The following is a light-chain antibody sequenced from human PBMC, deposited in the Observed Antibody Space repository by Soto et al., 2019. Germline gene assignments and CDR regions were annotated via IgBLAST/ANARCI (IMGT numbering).Light chain of an antibody. CDR2: DND. Sequence: QSVLTQPPSVSAAPGQKVTISCSGSSSNIGNNYVSWYQQLPGTAPNLLIYDNDMRPSGIPDRFSGSKSGTSATLGITGLQTGDEADYYCGTWDSGLSAGVFGGGTKLTVL. CDR3: GTWDSGLSAGV. V-gene: IGLV1-51*01. CDR1: SSNIGNNY. J-gene: IGLJ2*01.